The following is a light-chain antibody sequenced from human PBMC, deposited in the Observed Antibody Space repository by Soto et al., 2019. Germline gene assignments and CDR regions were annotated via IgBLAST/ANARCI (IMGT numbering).Light chain of an antibody. CDR3: QSYDSSLSASV. CDR1: SSNIGAGYD. Sequence: QSVLTQAPSVSGAPGQRVTISCTGSSSNIGAGYDVHWYQQLPGTAPKFLIYGNSHRPSGVPDRFSGSKSGTSASLAITGLQAEDEADYYCQSYDSSLSASVFGGGTQLTVL. J-gene: IGLJ3*02. V-gene: IGLV1-40*01. CDR2: GNS.